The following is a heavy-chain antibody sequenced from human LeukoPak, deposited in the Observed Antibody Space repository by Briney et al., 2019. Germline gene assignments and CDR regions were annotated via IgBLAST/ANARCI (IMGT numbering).Heavy chain of an antibody. D-gene: IGHD6-6*01. CDR1: GYSFTSYW. J-gene: IGHJ5*02. Sequence: GESLKISCKGSGYSFTSYWIGWVRQMPGKGLEWMGIIYPGDSDTRYSPSFQGQVTISADKSISTAYLQWSSLKASDTAMYYCAITRGLGVAPQLGVYNWFDPWGQGTLVTVSS. CDR3: AITRGLGVAPQLGVYNWFDP. V-gene: IGHV5-51*01. CDR2: IYPGDSDT.